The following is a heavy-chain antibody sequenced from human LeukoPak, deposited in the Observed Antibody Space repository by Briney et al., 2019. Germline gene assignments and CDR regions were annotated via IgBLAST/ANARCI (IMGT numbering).Heavy chain of an antibody. Sequence: GRSLRLSCAASGFTFDDYAMHWVRQAPGKGLEWVSGISWRSGSIVYADSVKGRFTISRDNAKNSLYLQMNSLRPEDTALYYCAKDEVATLGYCTSTTCQGLDYWGQGTLVTVSS. D-gene: IGHD2-2*01. CDR1: GFTFDDYA. CDR3: AKDEVATLGYCTSTTCQGLDY. J-gene: IGHJ4*02. CDR2: ISWRSGSI. V-gene: IGHV3-9*01.